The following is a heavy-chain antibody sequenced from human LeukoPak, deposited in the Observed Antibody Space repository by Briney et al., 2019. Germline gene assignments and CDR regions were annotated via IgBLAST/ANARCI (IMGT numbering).Heavy chain of an antibody. CDR3: ARQVPAAANSFWFDP. V-gene: IGHV4-34*01. Sequence: PSETLSLTCAVYGGSFRGYYWSWIRQPPGKGLEWIGEINHSGSTNYNPSLKSRVTISVDTSKNQFSLKLSSVTAADTAVYYCARQVPAAANSFWFDPWGQGTLVTVSS. CDR2: INHSGST. CDR1: GGSFRGYY. D-gene: IGHD2-2*01. J-gene: IGHJ5*02.